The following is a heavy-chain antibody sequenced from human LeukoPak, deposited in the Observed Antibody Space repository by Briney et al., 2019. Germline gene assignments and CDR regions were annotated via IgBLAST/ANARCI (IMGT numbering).Heavy chain of an antibody. V-gene: IGHV3-21*01. CDR2: IRSSTTYV. D-gene: IGHD3-22*01. Sequence: GGSLRLSCAASGFTFSNYNMNWVRQAPGKGLEWVSSIRSSTTYVYYADSVKGRFTISGDNAKNSLYLQMNSLRAEDTAVYYCARDSLTMIVGRQKRGLDYWGQGTLVTVSS. CDR1: GFTFSNYN. J-gene: IGHJ4*02. CDR3: ARDSLTMIVGRQKRGLDY.